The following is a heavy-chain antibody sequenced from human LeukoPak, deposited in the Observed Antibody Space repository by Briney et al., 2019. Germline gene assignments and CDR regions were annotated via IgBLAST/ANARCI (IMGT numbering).Heavy chain of an antibody. D-gene: IGHD3-22*01. V-gene: IGHV4-59*08. CDR2: IYDSGST. CDR3: ARHRGHYDSRYD. CDR1: GGSISSYY. J-gene: IGHJ4*02. Sequence: SETLSLTCTVSGGSISSYYWSWIRQPPGKGLEWIGYIYDSGSTKYNPSLKRRLTISVDTSKNQFSLKLSSVTAADTAVYYCARHRGHYDSRYDWGQGTLVTVSS.